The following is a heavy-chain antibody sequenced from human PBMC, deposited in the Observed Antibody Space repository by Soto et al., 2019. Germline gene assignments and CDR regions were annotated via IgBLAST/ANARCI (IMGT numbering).Heavy chain of an antibody. CDR1: GGTFSRYA. D-gene: IGHD3-22*01. V-gene: IGHV1-69*13. CDR3: ARGVDYDSSAYYFFF. Sequence: ASVKVSCKASGGTFSRYALNWVRQAPGQGPEWMGGIVPIFGKPKYAQKFQGRVTITADESTSTAYMELSSLRSEDTAVYYCARGVDYDSSAYYFFFWGQGTLVTVSS. J-gene: IGHJ4*02. CDR2: IVPIFGKP.